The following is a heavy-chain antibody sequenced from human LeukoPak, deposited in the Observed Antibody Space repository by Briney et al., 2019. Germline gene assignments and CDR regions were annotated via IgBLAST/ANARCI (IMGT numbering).Heavy chain of an antibody. J-gene: IGHJ4*02. CDR2: IRYDGSNK. D-gene: IGHD6-19*01. CDR1: GFTFSSYG. CDR3: AKVRSIAVAEYYFDY. Sequence: GGSLRLSCAASGFTFSSYGMHWVRQAPGKGLEWVAFIRYDGSNKYYADSVKGRFTISRDNSKNTLYLQMNSLRAEDTAVYYCAKVRSIAVAEYYFDYWGQGTLVTVSS. V-gene: IGHV3-30*02.